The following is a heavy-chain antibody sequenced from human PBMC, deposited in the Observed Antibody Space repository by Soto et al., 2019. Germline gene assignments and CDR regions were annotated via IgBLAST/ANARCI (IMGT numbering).Heavy chain of an antibody. J-gene: IGHJ4*02. CDR3: ARVPQRIAAAGTGTSFDY. CDR2: IYYSGST. D-gene: IGHD6-13*01. Sequence: TLSLTCTVSGGSISSYYWSWIRQPPGKGLEWIGYIYYSGSTNYNPSLKSRVTISVDTSKNQFSLKLSSVTAADTAVYYCARVPQRIAAAGTGTSFDYWGQGTLVTVSS. V-gene: IGHV4-59*01. CDR1: GGSISSYY.